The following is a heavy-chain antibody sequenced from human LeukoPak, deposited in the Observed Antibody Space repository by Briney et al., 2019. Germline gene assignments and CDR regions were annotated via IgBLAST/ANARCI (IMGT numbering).Heavy chain of an antibody. Sequence: PGGSLRLSCAASGFTFNSYWMTWVRQAPGKGLEWLANTKQDGSEKYYVDSVKGRFTISRDNARNSVYLQMNSLRAEDTAVYYCARGGTRVYSPSDYWGQGALVTVSS. CDR3: ARGGTRVYSPSDY. D-gene: IGHD5-18*01. CDR1: GFTFNSYW. J-gene: IGHJ4*02. V-gene: IGHV3-7*01. CDR2: TKQDGSEK.